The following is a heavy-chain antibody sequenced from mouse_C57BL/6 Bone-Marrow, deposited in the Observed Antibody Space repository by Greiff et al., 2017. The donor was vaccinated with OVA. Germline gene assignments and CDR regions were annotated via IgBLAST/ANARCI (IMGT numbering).Heavy chain of an antibody. CDR2: IDPEDGET. Sequence: VQLQQSGAELVKPGASVKLSCTASGFNIKDYYMHWVKQRTEQGLEWIGRIDPEDGETKYAQKFQGKATITADTSSNTAYLQLSSLTSEDSAVDDYAPINDGQWYFDVWGTGTTVTVSS. V-gene: IGHV14-2*01. CDR3: APINDGQWYFDV. D-gene: IGHD2-3*01. J-gene: IGHJ1*03. CDR1: GFNIKDYY.